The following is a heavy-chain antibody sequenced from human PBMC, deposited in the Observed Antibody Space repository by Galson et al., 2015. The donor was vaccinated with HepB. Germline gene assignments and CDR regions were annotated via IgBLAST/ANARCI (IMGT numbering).Heavy chain of an antibody. CDR3: ARDFWAAWDGYSYYFDY. D-gene: IGHD5-24*01. CDR1: GFTFSSYG. CDR2: IWYDGSNK. J-gene: IGHJ4*02. V-gene: IGHV3-33*01. Sequence: SLRLSCAASGFTFSSYGMHWVRQAPGKGLEWVAVIWYDGSNKYYADSVKGRFTISRDNSKNTLYLQMNSLRAEDTAVYYCARDFWAAWDGYSYYFDYWGQGTLVTVSS.